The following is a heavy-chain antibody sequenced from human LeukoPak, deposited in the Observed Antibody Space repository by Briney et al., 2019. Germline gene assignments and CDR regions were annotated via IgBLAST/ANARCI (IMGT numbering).Heavy chain of an antibody. D-gene: IGHD2-15*01. CDR3: ARARLGFTRGIGTNYFDY. CDR1: GFTFSSNS. Sequence: GGSLRLSCAASGFTFSSNSMNWVRQAPGKGLEWVSSISSSSSSYIYYADSVKGRFTISRDNAKNLLYLQMNSLRAEDTAVYFCARARLGFTRGIGTNYFDYWGQGTLVTVSS. J-gene: IGHJ4*02. V-gene: IGHV3-21*01. CDR2: ISSSSSSYI.